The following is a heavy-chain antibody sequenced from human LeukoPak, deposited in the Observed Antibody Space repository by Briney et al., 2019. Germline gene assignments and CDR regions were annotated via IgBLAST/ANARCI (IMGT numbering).Heavy chain of an antibody. CDR2: IYTSGST. J-gene: IGHJ5*02. Sequence: SETLSLTCTVSGGSISSGSYYWSWIRQPAGKGLEWIGRIYTSGSTNYNPSLKSRVTISVDTSKNQFSLKLSSVTAADTAVYYCARLYYDFWSGYYFDPWGQGTLVTVSS. V-gene: IGHV4-61*02. CDR3: ARLYYDFWSGYYFDP. D-gene: IGHD3-3*01. CDR1: GGSISSGSYY.